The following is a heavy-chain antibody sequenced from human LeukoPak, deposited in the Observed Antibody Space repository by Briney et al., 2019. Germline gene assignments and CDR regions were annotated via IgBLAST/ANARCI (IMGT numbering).Heavy chain of an antibody. CDR1: GFTLNNYW. Sequence: GGSLRLSCAASGFTLNNYWMTWFRQAPGKGLEWVANIKQDGTEIFCVDSVRGRFIISRDNAENSLYLQMNSLRAEDTAVYYCARGAYYYEDWGQGTLVTVSS. CDR2: IKQDGTEI. J-gene: IGHJ4*02. CDR3: ARGAYYYED. V-gene: IGHV3-7*01. D-gene: IGHD3-22*01.